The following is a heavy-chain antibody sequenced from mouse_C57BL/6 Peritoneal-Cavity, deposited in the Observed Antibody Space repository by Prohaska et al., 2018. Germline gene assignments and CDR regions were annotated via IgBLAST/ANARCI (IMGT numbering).Heavy chain of an antibody. Sequence: QLQLQQHGAELVKPDASVKLSCKASGYTFTSYWMHCVNQTPGQGLEWIGIINPSNGGTNYNEKFKSKATLTVDKSSSTAYMQLNRRTSEDSAVYYCAKGDWDVGFAYWGQGTLVTVSA. D-gene: IGHD4-1*01. CDR2: INPSNGGT. CDR1: GYTFTSYW. CDR3: AKGDWDVGFAY. V-gene: IGHV1-53*01. J-gene: IGHJ3*01.